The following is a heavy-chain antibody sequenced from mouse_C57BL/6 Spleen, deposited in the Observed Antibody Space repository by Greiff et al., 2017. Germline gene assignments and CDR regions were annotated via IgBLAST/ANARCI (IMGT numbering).Heavy chain of an antibody. V-gene: IGHV5-4*01. D-gene: IGHD2-10*01. Sequence: DVMLVESGGGLVKPGGSLKLSCEASGFTFSSYAMSWVRQTPEKRLEWVATISDGGSYTYYPDNVEGRFTISRDNAKNNLYLQMSHLKSEDTAMYYCARDAYKGFDYWGQGTTLTVSS. CDR1: GFTFSSYA. J-gene: IGHJ2*01. CDR3: ARDAYKGFDY. CDR2: ISDGGSYT.